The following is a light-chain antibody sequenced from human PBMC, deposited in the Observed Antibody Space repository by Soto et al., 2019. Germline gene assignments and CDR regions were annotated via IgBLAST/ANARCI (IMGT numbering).Light chain of an antibody. V-gene: IGKV3-15*01. CDR1: QSISSN. Sequence: EIVMTQSPAILSVSPGARAPLSCRASQSISSNLAWYQQKPGQAPRLLMFRTSSRATGFPARFSGSGSGTEFNLTISSLQSEDFGVYYCQQYNNWPRATFGGGTKVDNK. CDR3: QQYNNWPRAT. CDR2: RTS. J-gene: IGKJ4*01.